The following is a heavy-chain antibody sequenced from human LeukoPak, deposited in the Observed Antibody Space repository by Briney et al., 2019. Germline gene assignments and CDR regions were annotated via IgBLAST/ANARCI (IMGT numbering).Heavy chain of an antibody. D-gene: IGHD3-10*01. V-gene: IGHV3-7*01. Sequence: GGSLRLSCAASGFTFSSYWMSWVRQAPGGGLEWVATIRQDGSEKYYVDSVKGRFTISRDNAKNSLYLQMNNLRAEDTAVYYCARDPRVLLWFGELNYFDYWGQGTLVTVSS. CDR2: IRQDGSEK. CDR1: GFTFSSYW. CDR3: ARDPRVLLWFGELNYFDY. J-gene: IGHJ4*02.